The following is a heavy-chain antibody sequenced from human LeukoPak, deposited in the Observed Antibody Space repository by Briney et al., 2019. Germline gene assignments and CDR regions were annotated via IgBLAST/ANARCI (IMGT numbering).Heavy chain of an antibody. V-gene: IGHV4-59*01. Sequence: TTSETLSLTCTVSGGSITNYYWSWIRQPPGKGLEWIGFSYYNGNTNYNPSLKSRVTISVDMSKNQFSLKLSSVTAADTAVYYCARDRAYYYDSSGYYSDAFDIWGQGTMVTVSS. CDR3: ARDRAYYYDSSGYYSDAFDI. D-gene: IGHD3-22*01. CDR2: SYYNGNT. CDR1: GGSITNYY. J-gene: IGHJ3*02.